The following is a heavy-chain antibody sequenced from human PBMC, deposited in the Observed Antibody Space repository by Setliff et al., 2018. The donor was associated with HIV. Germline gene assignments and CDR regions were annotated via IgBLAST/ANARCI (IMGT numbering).Heavy chain of an antibody. CDR1: GGSIGTYY. D-gene: IGHD6-19*01. V-gene: IGHV4-59*01. CDR2: IYYTGST. Sequence: KPSETLSLTCPVSGGSIGTYYWSWIRQPPGKGLEWIGYIYYTGSTNYNPSLKSRVIISVDTSKNPFSLNLSSVTAADTAVYFCARGSPYISAWYGGGTFDIWGQGTLVTVSS. CDR3: ARGSPYISAWYGGGTFDI. J-gene: IGHJ3*02.